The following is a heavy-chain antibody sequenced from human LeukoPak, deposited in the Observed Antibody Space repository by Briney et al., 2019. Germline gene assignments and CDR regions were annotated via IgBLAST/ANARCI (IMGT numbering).Heavy chain of an antibody. D-gene: IGHD2-2*01. CDR2: IRYDGSNK. CDR1: GFIFSSYG. V-gene: IGHV3-30*02. CDR3: AKGGYCSSTSCFIYYYYMDV. Sequence: PGRSLRLSCAASGFIFSSYGMHWVRQAPGKGLEWVAFIRYDGSNKYYADSVKGRFTISRDNSKNTLYLQMNSLRAEDTAVYYCAKGGYCSSTSCFIYYYYMDVWGKGTTVTVSS. J-gene: IGHJ6*03.